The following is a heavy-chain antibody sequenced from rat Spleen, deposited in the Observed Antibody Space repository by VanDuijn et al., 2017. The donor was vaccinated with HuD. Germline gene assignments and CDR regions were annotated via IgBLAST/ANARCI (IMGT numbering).Heavy chain of an antibody. V-gene: IGHV5-25*01. D-gene: IGHD4-3*01. Sequence: EVQLVASGGGLVQPGRSLKLSCAASGFTFSDYYMAWVRQAPTKGLEWVASISPSGVTYYRDSVKGRFTVSRENAESTLYLLMDSLRSEDTATYYCVRQDPSGYSNWFAYWGQGTLVTVSS. CDR1: GFTFSDYY. CDR2: ISPSGVT. J-gene: IGHJ3*01. CDR3: VRQDPSGYSNWFAY.